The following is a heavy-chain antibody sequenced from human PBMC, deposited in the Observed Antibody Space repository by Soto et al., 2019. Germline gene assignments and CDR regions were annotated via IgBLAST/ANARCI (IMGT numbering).Heavy chain of an antibody. Sequence: QVQLQESGPGLVKPSQTLSLTCTVSGGSISSGGYYWSWIRQHPGQGLDWIGYIYYSGSTYYNPSLKSRVTISVDTSQNQFSLKLSSVTAADTAVYYCARGGGSGYYYVYEDFDYWGQGTLVTVSS. D-gene: IGHD3-22*01. CDR2: IYYSGST. CDR3: ARGGGSGYYYVYEDFDY. J-gene: IGHJ4*02. CDR1: GGSISSGGYY. V-gene: IGHV4-31*03.